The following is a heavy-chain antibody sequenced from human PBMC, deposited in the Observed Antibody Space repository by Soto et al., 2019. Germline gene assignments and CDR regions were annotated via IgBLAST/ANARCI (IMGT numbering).Heavy chain of an antibody. J-gene: IGHJ5*02. CDR3: ARGCEYSFGYTWFDP. CDR2: INTGDGRT. CDR1: GYPFTSYH. D-gene: IGHD4-4*01. V-gene: IGHV1-46*01. Sequence: ASVKVSCKASGYPFTSYHMHWVRQAPGQGLEWLGVINTGDGRTRYSEKFQDMVTMTRDTSTRTVFMEMSSLRSDDTAVYFSARGCEYSFGYTWFDPWGPGTLVTVSS.